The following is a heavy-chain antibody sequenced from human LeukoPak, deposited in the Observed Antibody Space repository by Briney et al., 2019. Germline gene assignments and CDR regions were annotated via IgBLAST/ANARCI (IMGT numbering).Heavy chain of an antibody. CDR1: GFTFSSYA. J-gene: IGHJ4*02. CDR3: ARDQKYYFDY. CDR2: ISYDGSNK. Sequence: GGSLRLSCAASGFTFSSYAMHWVRQAPGKGLEWVAVISYDGSNKYYADSVKGRFTISRDNSKNTLYLQTNSLRAEDTAVYYCARDQKYYFDYWGQGTLVTVSS. V-gene: IGHV3-30-3*01.